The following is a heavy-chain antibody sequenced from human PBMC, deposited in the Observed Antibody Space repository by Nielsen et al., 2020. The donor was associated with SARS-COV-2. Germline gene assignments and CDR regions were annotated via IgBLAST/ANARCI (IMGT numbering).Heavy chain of an antibody. J-gene: IGHJ4*02. CDR3: ARLSNFWSGYNDY. Sequence: GRFTISRDNSKNTLFLQMDSLTADDTAVYFCARLSNFWSGYNDYWGQGTLVIVPS. D-gene: IGHD3-3*01. V-gene: IGHV3-30*07.